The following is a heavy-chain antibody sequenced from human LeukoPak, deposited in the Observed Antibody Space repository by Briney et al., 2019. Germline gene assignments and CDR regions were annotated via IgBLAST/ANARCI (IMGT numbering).Heavy chain of an antibody. D-gene: IGHD1-26*01. J-gene: IGHJ5*02. CDR1: RYTFTTYG. CDR2: ISAYNGNT. CDR3: ARDRSRQISIVGATTPWFDP. Sequence: ASVKVSSMASRYTFTTYGISWVRQAPGQGLEWMGWISAYNGNTNYAQKLQGRVTMTTDTSTSTAYMELRSLRSDDTAVYYCARDRSRQISIVGATTPWFDPWGQGTLVTVSS. V-gene: IGHV1-18*01.